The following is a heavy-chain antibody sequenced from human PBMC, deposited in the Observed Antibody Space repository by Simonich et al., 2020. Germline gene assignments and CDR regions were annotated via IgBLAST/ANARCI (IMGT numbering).Heavy chain of an antibody. V-gene: IGHV3-30*07. Sequence: QVQLVESGGGVVQPGRSLRLSCAASGFTFSSYAMHWVRQAPGKGREGVAVISNDGSNKYYADSVKGRFTISRDNSKNTLYLQMNSLRAEDTAVYYCAREGAGNDAFDIWGQGTMVTVSS. CDR2: ISNDGSNK. CDR3: AREGAGNDAFDI. J-gene: IGHJ3*02. CDR1: GFTFSSYA. D-gene: IGHD1-26*01.